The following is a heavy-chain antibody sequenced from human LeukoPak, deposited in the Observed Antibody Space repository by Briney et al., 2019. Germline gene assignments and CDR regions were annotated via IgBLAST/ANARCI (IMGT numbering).Heavy chain of an antibody. CDR3: ARDGYYYDGTFEY. J-gene: IGHJ4*02. Sequence: PSETLSLTCAVSGYSISSGYFWAWIRQAPGKGPEWIGSISHSGSSYSNPSLKSRVIVSVDTSNNQFSLRLTSVTAADTATYYCARDGYYYDGTFEYWGKGIRVAVSS. D-gene: IGHD3-22*01. CDR1: GYSISSGYF. CDR2: ISHSGSS. V-gene: IGHV4-38-2*02.